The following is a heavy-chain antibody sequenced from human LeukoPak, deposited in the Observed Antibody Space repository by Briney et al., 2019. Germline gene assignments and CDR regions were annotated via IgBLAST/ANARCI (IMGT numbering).Heavy chain of an antibody. CDR2: ISGSGDST. Sequence: PGGSLRLSCAASGFPFSSYAMSWVRQAPGKGLEWVSAISGSGDSTYYADSVKGRFTISRDNSKNTLYLQMNSLRAEDTAVYYCAKDGSYSYYFDYWGQGTLVTVSS. V-gene: IGHV3-23*01. CDR3: AKDGSYSYYFDY. J-gene: IGHJ4*02. CDR1: GFPFSSYA. D-gene: IGHD1-26*01.